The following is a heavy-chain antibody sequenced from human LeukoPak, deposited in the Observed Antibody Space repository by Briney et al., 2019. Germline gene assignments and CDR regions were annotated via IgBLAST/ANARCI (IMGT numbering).Heavy chain of an antibody. V-gene: IGHV4-39*01. CDR2: IYYSGST. J-gene: IGHJ4*02. Sequence: PSETLSLTCTVSGGSISSSSYYWGWIRQPPGKGLEWIGSIYYSGSTYYNPSPKSRVTISVDTSKNQFSLKLSPVTAADTAVYYCARRRGNYYDSSGYYYFDYWGQGTLVTVSS. CDR3: ARRRGNYYDSSGYYYFDY. CDR1: GGSISSSSYY. D-gene: IGHD3-22*01.